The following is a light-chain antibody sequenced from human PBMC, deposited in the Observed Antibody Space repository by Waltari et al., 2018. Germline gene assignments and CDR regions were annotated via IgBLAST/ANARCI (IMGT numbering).Light chain of an antibody. CDR2: AAS. Sequence: DIHLTPSPSFLSASVGDRVTITCRASQGISNYLAWYQKKPGKAPQVLIYAASTLRSGVPARFSGSGSGTEFTLTISSLQPEDFATYYCQQPYFSPRPFGQGTKVDVK. J-gene: IGKJ1*01. CDR3: QQPYFSPRP. CDR1: QGISNY. V-gene: IGKV1-9*01.